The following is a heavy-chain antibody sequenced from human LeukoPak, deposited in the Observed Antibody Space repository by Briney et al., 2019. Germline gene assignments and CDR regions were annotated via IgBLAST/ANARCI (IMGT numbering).Heavy chain of an antibody. J-gene: IGHJ4*02. Sequence: PGGSLRLSCGASGFTFSNYAMSWVRQAPGKGLEWVSYISSSGSMLHYADSVKGRFTISRDNSKNTLYLQMNSLRAEDTAVYYCAREIFGVVIMFDYWGQGTLVTVSS. V-gene: IGHV3-23*01. CDR1: GFTFSNYA. D-gene: IGHD3-3*01. CDR3: AREIFGVVIMFDY. CDR2: ISSSGSML.